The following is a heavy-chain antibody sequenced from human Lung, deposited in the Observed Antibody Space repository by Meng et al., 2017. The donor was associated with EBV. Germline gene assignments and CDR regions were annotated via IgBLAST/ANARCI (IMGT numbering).Heavy chain of an antibody. D-gene: IGHD5-18*01. V-gene: IGHV4-34*01. CDR3: ARVNPWIQLWLDSGWFDP. CDR1: GGSLSGYS. Sequence: VRLRDVGGGMFKLAGALALAGAVDGGSLSGYSWGWIRQPPGKGLEWIGEINHSGSTNYNPSLKSRVTISVDTSKNQFSLKLSSVTAADTAVYYCARVNPWIQLWLDSGWFDPWGQGTLVTVSS. CDR2: INHSGST. J-gene: IGHJ5*02.